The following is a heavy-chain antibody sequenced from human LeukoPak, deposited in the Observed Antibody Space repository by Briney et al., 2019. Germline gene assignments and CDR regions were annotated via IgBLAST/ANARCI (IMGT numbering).Heavy chain of an antibody. CDR3: ALGFLGSEYFQH. Sequence: PGGSLRLSCAASGFTFSSYGMHWVRQAPGKGLEWVAVISYDGSNKYYADSVKGRFTISRDNSKNTLYLQMNSLRSEDTAVYYCALGFLGSEYFQHWGQGTLVTVSS. CDR1: GFTFSSYG. V-gene: IGHV3-30*03. J-gene: IGHJ1*01. D-gene: IGHD3-16*01. CDR2: ISYDGSNK.